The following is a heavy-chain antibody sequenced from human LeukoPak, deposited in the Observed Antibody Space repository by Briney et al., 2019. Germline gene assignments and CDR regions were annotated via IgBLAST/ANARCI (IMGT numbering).Heavy chain of an antibody. D-gene: IGHD3-3*01. V-gene: IGHV3-66*01. J-gene: IGHJ4*02. CDR2: IYSGGST. CDR3: AAFWSGYYAIDY. Sequence: GGSLRLSCAASGFTVSSNYMSWVRQAPGKGLEWVSVIYSGGSTYYADSVKGRFTISRDNSKNTLYLQMNSLRAEDTAVYYCAAFWSGYYAIDYWGQGTLVTVSS. CDR1: GFTVSSNY.